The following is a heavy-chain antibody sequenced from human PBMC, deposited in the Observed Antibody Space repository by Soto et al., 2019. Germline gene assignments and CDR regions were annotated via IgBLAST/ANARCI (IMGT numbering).Heavy chain of an antibody. Sequence: QVQLVESGGGVVQPGRSLRLSCAASGFTFCSYAMHWVRQAPGKGLEWVAVISYDGSNKYYADSVKGRFTISRDNSKNTLYLQMNSLRAEDTAVYYCARASADYGDFDYWGQGTLVTVSS. D-gene: IGHD4-17*01. CDR3: ARASADYGDFDY. CDR2: ISYDGSNK. CDR1: GFTFCSYA. J-gene: IGHJ4*02. V-gene: IGHV3-30-3*01.